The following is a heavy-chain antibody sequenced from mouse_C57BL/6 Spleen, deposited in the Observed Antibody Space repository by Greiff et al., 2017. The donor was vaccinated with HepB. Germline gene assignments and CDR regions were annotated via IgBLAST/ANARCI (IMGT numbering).Heavy chain of an antibody. CDR3: ARSYGSSSRFAY. J-gene: IGHJ3*01. V-gene: IGHV1-18*01. CDR2: INPNNGGT. D-gene: IGHD1-1*01. Sequence: DVQLQESGPELVKPGASVKIPCKASGYTFTDYNMDWVKQSHGKSLEWIGDINPNNGGTIYNQKFKGKATLTVDKSSSTAYMELRSLTSEDTAVYYCARSYGSSSRFAYWGQGTLVTVSA. CDR1: GYTFTDYN.